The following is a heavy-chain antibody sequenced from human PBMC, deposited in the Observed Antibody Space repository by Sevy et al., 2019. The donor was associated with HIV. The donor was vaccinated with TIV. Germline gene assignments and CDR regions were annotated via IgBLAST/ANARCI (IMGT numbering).Heavy chain of an antibody. D-gene: IGHD3-16*01. J-gene: IGHJ6*02. CDR2: ISSSSSTI. CDR3: ATDQGGFGELCGLEYYYYGMDV. CDR1: GFTFSSYS. V-gene: IGHV3-48*02. Sequence: GGSLRLSCAASGFTFSSYSMNWVRQAPGKGLEWVSYISSSSSTIYYADSVKGRFTISRDNAKNSLYLQMNSLRDEDTAVDYCATDQGGFGELCGLEYYYYGMDVWGQGTTVTVSS.